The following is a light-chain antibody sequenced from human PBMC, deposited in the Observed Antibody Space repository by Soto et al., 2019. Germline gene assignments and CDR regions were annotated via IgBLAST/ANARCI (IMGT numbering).Light chain of an antibody. CDR1: SSDVGGYNY. CDR3: CSYAGSYTHYV. V-gene: IGLV2-11*01. J-gene: IGLJ1*01. CDR2: DVS. Sequence: QSALTQPRSVSGSPGQSVTISCTGTSSDVGGYNYVSWYQQHPGKAPKLMIYDVSKRPSGVPDRFSGSKSGNTASLTIAGLQAEDEADYFFCSYAGSYTHYVFGTGTKVTVL.